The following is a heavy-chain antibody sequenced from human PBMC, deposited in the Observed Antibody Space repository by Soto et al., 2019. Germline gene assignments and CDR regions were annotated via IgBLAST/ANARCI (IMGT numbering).Heavy chain of an antibody. J-gene: IGHJ4*02. D-gene: IGHD6-6*01. V-gene: IGHV3-49*04. CDR1: GFTFGDYA. CDR3: TRGPVSSSFDY. Sequence: GGSLGLSCTASGFTFGDYAMSWVRQAPGKGLEWVGFIRSKAYGGTTEYAASVKGRFTISRDDSKSIAYLQMNSLKTEDTAVYYCTRGPVSSSFDYWGQGTLVTVSS. CDR2: IRSKAYGGTT.